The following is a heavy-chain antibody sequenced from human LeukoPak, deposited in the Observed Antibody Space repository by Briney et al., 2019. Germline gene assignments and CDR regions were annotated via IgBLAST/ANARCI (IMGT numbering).Heavy chain of an antibody. CDR3: ARWGTYASTSNWFDP. D-gene: IGHD2-2*01. CDR1: GDSISRSRHF. Sequence: PSETLSLTCNVSGDSISRSRHFWAWIRQSPGRGLEWIGYIYNSGSTYYNPSLKSRVTISVDTSKNQFFLRLSSVTAADSAVYYCARWGTYASTSNWFDPWGQGTRVTVSS. V-gene: IGHV4-39*07. J-gene: IGHJ5*02. CDR2: IYNSGST.